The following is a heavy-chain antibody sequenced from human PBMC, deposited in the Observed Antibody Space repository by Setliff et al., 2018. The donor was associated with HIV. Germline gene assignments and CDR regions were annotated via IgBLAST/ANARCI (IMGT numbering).Heavy chain of an antibody. Sequence: SETLSLTCTVSGGSITSSSSYWAWIRQPPGKGLGWIASIFYSGSTYYNPSLQSRVTISVDTSKNQFSLKLSSVTAADTAVYYCVRDGDCGAGSCYPDWGRGTLVTVS. CDR1: GGSITSSSSY. J-gene: IGHJ1*01. D-gene: IGHD2-15*01. CDR2: IFYSGST. V-gene: IGHV4-39*07. CDR3: VRDGDCGAGSCYPD.